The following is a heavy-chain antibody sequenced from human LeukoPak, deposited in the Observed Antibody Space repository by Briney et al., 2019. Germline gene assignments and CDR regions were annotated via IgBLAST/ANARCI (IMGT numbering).Heavy chain of an antibody. D-gene: IGHD4-11*01. J-gene: IGHJ4*02. V-gene: IGHV4-59*01. Sequence: RSETLSLTCTVSGGSISSYYWSWTRQPPGKGREWIGYIYYCGSTNYNPSLKRPVPIPQNPRQNQSSLKLSSVPAADTAVYYCARARRGYSNPWIPSAFDYWGQGTLVTVSS. CDR2: IYYCGST. CDR3: ARARRGYSNPWIPSAFDY. CDR1: GGSISSYY.